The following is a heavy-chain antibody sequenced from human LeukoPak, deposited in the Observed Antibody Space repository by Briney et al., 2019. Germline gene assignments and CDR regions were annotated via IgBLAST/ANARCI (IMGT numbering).Heavy chain of an antibody. CDR3: ARRSDYGGKDFDY. CDR1: GYSFTSYW. Sequence: KSGESLKISCKGSGYSFTSYWIGWVRQVPGKGLEWMGIIYPGDSDTRYSPSFQGQVTISADKSISTAYLQWSSLKASDTAMYYCARRSDYGGKDFDYWGQGTLVTVSS. V-gene: IGHV5-51*01. D-gene: IGHD4-23*01. J-gene: IGHJ4*02. CDR2: IYPGDSDT.